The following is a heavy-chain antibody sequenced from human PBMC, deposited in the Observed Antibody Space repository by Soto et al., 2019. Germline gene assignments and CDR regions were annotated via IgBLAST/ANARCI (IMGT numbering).Heavy chain of an antibody. J-gene: IGHJ4*02. CDR1: GGRLSGYT. CDR2: IIPMVGIA. V-gene: IGHV1-69*02. D-gene: IGHD3-22*01. CDR3: ARAPHSSGYYYPLVD. Sequence: QVQLVQSGAEVKKPGSSVRVSCKTSGGRLSGYTINWVRQAPGQGLEWMGRIIPMVGIATYAQKFQGRVTTTADKSTTTAYMELSSLRSEDTAVYYCARAPHSSGYYYPLVDWGQGTLVTVSS.